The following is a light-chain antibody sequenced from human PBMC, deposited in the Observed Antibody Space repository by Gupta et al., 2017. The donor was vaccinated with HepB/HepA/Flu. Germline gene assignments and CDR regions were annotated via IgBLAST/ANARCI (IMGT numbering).Light chain of an antibody. Sequence: EIVLTQSPATLSLSPGERATLPCGASASLRSRYLDVYQQKPGLAPRLLMYDESKRATGIPDMFSGSGSGTEFTLTISRLEPEDFAVYNCQQYGSSPLTFGGGTKVEIK. CDR2: DES. CDR3: QQYGSSPLT. CDR1: ASLRSRY. J-gene: IGKJ4*01. V-gene: IGKV3D-20*01.